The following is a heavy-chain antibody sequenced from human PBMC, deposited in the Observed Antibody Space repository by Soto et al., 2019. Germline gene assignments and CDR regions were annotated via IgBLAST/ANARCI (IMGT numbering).Heavy chain of an antibody. CDR1: GFIFSSYA. CDR3: AKEGYSSSWYYFDY. V-gene: IGHV3-23*01. D-gene: IGHD6-13*01. CDR2: ISGSGGTT. Sequence: GGSLRLSCAVSGFIFSSYAMSWVRQAPGKGLEWVSAISGSGGTTYYADSVKGRFTISRDNSKNTLYLQMNSLRAEDTAVYYCAKEGYSSSWYYFDYWGQGTLVTVSS. J-gene: IGHJ4*02.